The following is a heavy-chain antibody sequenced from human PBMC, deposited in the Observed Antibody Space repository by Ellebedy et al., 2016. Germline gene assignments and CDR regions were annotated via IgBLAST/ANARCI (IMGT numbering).Heavy chain of an antibody. V-gene: IGHV3-30*18. D-gene: IGHD2-21*02. Sequence: GESLKISCAASGFSFNIYGIHWVRQAPGKGLEWVAVISYDGTYRYYADSVKGRFTISRDNSKNTLYLQMNNLRPEDTAVYYCAKDREAVEFVVVTGATFDYWGQGTLVTVSS. J-gene: IGHJ4*02. CDR2: ISYDGTYR. CDR3: AKDREAVEFVVVTGATFDY. CDR1: GFSFNIYG.